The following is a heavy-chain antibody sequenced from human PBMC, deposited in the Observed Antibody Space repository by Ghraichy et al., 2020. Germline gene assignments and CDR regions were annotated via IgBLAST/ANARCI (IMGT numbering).Heavy chain of an antibody. V-gene: IGHV3-48*02. CDR1: GFTFSGYS. D-gene: IGHD4-23*01. CDR2: ITSSSRTI. Sequence: GGSLRRSCVGSGFTFSGYSMNWVRQSPGKGLEWVSYITSSSRTISYADSVKGRFTISRDNAQNSLYLQMNSLRDDDTAVYYCARGSTVARFFYYDGMDVWGQGTTVTVSS. CDR3: ARGSTVARFFYYDGMDV. J-gene: IGHJ6*02.